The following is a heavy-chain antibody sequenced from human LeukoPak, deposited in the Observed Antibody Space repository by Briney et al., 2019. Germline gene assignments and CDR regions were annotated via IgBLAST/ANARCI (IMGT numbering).Heavy chain of an antibody. CDR3: ARGRYYGSGSYVTFDY. CDR1: GXXFSGYY. D-gene: IGHD3-10*01. CDR2: INHSAST. V-gene: IGHV4-34*01. J-gene: IGHJ4*02. Sequence: GXXFSGYYWSWIRQPPGKGLEXXXXINHSASTNYNPSLNSRVTISVDTSKNQFSLKLSSVTAADTAVYYCARGRYYGSGSYVTFDYWGQGTLVTVSS.